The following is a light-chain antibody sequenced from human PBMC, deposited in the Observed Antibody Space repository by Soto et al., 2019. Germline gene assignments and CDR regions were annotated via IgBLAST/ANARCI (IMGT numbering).Light chain of an antibody. J-gene: IGKJ1*01. CDR3: QQHNSYLGGT. CDR2: AAS. Sequence: DIVMTQSPSTLSVSVGERATLSCRASQTISSWLAWYQQKPGKAPKLLIYAASTMQTGVPSRFSGSGSGTEFTLTISSLQPEDFATYYCQQHNSYLGGTFGQGTKV. V-gene: IGKV1-5*01. CDR1: QTISSW.